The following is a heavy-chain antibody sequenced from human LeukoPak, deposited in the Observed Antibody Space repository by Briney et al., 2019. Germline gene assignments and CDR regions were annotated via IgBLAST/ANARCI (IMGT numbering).Heavy chain of an antibody. CDR1: GGTFSSYA. Sequence: SVKLSCKASGGTFSSYAISWVRPAPGQGLEWMGWILPILGTANYSQKFQGRVTITAYESTSTVYLERSSLRSEDTAVYYCARGRKDYDSSGYILPYWGQGTLVTVSS. CDR2: ILPILGTA. D-gene: IGHD3-22*01. V-gene: IGHV1-69*13. CDR3: ARGRKDYDSSGYILPY. J-gene: IGHJ4*02.